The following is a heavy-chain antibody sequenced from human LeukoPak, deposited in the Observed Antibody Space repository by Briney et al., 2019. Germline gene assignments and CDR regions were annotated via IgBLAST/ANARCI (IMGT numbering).Heavy chain of an antibody. CDR3: ARDGTGGQQLARYYYYGMDV. V-gene: IGHV1-18*01. Sequence: ASVKVSCMASGYTFTSYGISWVRQAPGQGLEWMGWISAYNGNTNYAQKLQGRVTMTTDTSTSTAYMELRSLRSDDTAVYYCARDGTGGQQLARYYYYGMDVWGQGTTVTVSS. J-gene: IGHJ6*02. CDR1: GYTFTSYG. D-gene: IGHD6-13*01. CDR2: ISAYNGNT.